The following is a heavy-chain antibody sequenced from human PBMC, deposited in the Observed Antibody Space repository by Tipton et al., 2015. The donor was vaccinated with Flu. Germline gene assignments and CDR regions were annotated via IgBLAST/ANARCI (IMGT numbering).Heavy chain of an antibody. CDR1: GGSISSGGYY. CDR2: NYYSGST. V-gene: IGHV4-31*03. D-gene: IGHD3-22*01. CDR3: AREGDYYDSSGLISLFYY. J-gene: IGHJ4*02. Sequence: TLSLTCTVSGGSISSGGYYWSWIRQHPGTGLEWIGYNYYSGSTYYNPSLKSRVTISVDTSKNQFSLQLSSVTAADTAVYYCAREGDYYDSSGLISLFYYWGQRTLVTVSA.